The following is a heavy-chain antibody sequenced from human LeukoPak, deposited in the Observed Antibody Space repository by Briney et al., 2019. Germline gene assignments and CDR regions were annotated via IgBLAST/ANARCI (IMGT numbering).Heavy chain of an antibody. CDR1: GFTFSSYS. CDR2: ISSSSSYI. J-gene: IGHJ4*02. V-gene: IGHV3-21*05. Sequence: PGGSLRLSCAASGFTFSSYSMNWVRQAPGKGLEWVSYISSSSSYIYYADSVKGRFTISRDNAKNSLYLQMNSLRAEDTAVYYCARGEDCSSTSCPTGDYWGQGTLVTVSS. D-gene: IGHD2-2*01. CDR3: ARGEDCSSTSCPTGDY.